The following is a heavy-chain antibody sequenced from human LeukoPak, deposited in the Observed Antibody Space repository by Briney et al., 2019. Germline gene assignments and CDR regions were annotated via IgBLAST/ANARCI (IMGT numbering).Heavy chain of an antibody. J-gene: IGHJ4*02. CDR1: GFTFSSYG. D-gene: IGHD5-18*01. V-gene: IGHV3-30*02. CDR2: IRYDGSNQ. CDR3: ARGYGESHFDY. Sequence: GGSLRLSCAAPGFTFSSYGMHLVRQTPGKGLEWVSFIRYDGSNQYYADSVKGRFTISRDNSKNTLYLQMNSLRPEDTAVYFCARGYGESHFDYWGQGTLVAVSS.